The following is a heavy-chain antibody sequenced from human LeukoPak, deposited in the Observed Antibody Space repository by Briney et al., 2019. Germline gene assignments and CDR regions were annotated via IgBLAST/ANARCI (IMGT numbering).Heavy chain of an antibody. CDR1: GFSFSGHW. Sequence: GGSLRLSCTASGFSFSGHWMHWARQLPGKGLVWVSRISPTGSTTSYADSVKGRFTVSRDNAKNTLYLQVNNLRAEDTAVYYCARGPNSNWSGLDFWGQGTLLTVSS. J-gene: IGHJ4*02. D-gene: IGHD6-6*01. V-gene: IGHV3-74*01. CDR3: ARGPNSNWSGLDF. CDR2: ISPTGSTT.